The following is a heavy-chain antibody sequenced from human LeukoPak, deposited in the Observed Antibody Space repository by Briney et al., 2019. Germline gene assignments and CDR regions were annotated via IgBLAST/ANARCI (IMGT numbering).Heavy chain of an antibody. CDR2: IYYSGST. CDR3: ARDSGSYYGY. V-gene: IGHV4-59*12. CDR1: GGSISSYY. D-gene: IGHD1-26*01. Sequence: PSETLSLTCTVSGGSISSYYWSWIRQPPGKGLEWVGYIYYSGSTYYNPSLKSRVTISVDTSKNQFSLKLSSVTAADTAVYYCARDSGSYYGYWGQGTLVTVSS. J-gene: IGHJ4*02.